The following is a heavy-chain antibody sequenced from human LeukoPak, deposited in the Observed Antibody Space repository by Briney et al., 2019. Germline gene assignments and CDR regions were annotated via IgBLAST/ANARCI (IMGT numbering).Heavy chain of an antibody. CDR2: ILYDGSNK. CDR3: AKTFGWYYFDY. Sequence: GGSLRLSCAASEFTFSSYAMHWVRQAPGKGLEWVAVILYDGSNKKYADSVKGRFTISRDNSKNTLYLQMNSLRAEDTAVYYCAKTFGWYYFDYWGQGTLVTVSS. V-gene: IGHV3-30*18. D-gene: IGHD3-16*01. J-gene: IGHJ4*02. CDR1: EFTFSSYA.